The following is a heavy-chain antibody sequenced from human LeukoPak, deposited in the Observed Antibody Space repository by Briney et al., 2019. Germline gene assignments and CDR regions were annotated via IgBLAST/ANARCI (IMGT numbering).Heavy chain of an antibody. D-gene: IGHD1-26*01. Sequence: GGSLRLSCAASGLTFSSYSMNGVRQAPGKGLEWVSSISSSSGYIYYADSVKGRFTISRDNAKNSLYLQMNSLRAEDTAVYYCARALPSPLYSGSYADAFDIWGQGTMVTVSS. CDR3: ARALPSPLYSGSYADAFDI. J-gene: IGHJ3*02. CDR2: ISSSSGYI. V-gene: IGHV3-21*01. CDR1: GLTFSSYS.